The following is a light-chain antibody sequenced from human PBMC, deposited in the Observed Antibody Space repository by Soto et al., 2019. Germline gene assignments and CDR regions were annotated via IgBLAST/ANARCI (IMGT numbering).Light chain of an antibody. J-gene: IGLJ2*01. CDR2: DLS. V-gene: IGLV2-14*03. CDR1: SGDIGAYNY. CDR3: SSSTSSSTLVL. Sequence: SALTQPASVSGSPGQSITISCSGTSGDIGAYNYVSWYQQHPGKAPKLMIFDLSDRPSGVSNRFSGSKSGITASLTISGLQAEDEADYYCSSSTSSSTLVLFGGGTKLTVL.